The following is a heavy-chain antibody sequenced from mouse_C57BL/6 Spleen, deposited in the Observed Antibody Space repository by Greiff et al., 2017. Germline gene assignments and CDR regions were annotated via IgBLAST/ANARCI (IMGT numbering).Heavy chain of an antibody. CDR1: GYAFSSYW. D-gene: IGHD1-1*01. CDR2: IYPGDGDT. CDR3: ARRASYYGSSYDY. J-gene: IGHJ2*01. V-gene: IGHV1-80*01. Sequence: QVQLQQSGAELVKPGASVKISCKASGYAFSSYWMNWVKQRPGKGLEWIGQIYPGDGDTNYNGKFKGKATLTADKSSSTAYMQLSSLTSEDSAVYFGARRASYYGSSYDYWGQGTTLTVSS.